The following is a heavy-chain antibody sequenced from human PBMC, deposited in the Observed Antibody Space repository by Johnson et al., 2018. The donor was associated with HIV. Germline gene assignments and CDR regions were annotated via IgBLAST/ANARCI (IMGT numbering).Heavy chain of an antibody. D-gene: IGHD3-22*01. V-gene: IGHV3-43D*03. CDR2: ISWDGGST. CDR1: GFTFDDYA. Sequence: QLVESGGVVVQPGGSLRLSCAASGFTFDDYAMHWVRQAPGKGLEWVSLISWDGGSTYYADSVKGRFTISRDNSKNSLYLQMNSLRAEDTALYYCASSLHYYDSSGYRGAFDIWGQGTMVTVSS. J-gene: IGHJ3*02. CDR3: ASSLHYYDSSGYRGAFDI.